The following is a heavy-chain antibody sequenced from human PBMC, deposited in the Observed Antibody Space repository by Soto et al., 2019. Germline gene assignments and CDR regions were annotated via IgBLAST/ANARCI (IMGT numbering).Heavy chain of an antibody. Sequence: QVQLVQSGPEVKKPGSSVKVSCKPSGGTLSNFAISWVRQAPGQGLEWVGTFIPVVGMAKYGQNFQGRVSTTADQPTNTMFMEVRRLRYEDTAMYYCANGNDNYFYYGMDVWGQGTTVTVSS. D-gene: IGHD1-1*01. CDR2: FIPVVGMA. V-gene: IGHV1-69*04. J-gene: IGHJ6*02. CDR1: GGTLSNFA. CDR3: ANGNDNYFYYGMDV.